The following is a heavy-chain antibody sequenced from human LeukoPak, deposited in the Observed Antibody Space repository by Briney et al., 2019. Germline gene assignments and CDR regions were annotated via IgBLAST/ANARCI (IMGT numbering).Heavy chain of an antibody. CDR3: AKDDDGDVNMVRGGRGDYFDW. D-gene: IGHD3-10*01. V-gene: IGHV3-9*01. CDR2: VSWNSGSI. CDR1: GFTFDNYA. Sequence: GGSLRLSCAASGFTFDNYAMHWVRQAPGKGLEWVSGVSWNSGSIGYADSVKGRFTISRDNAKNSLYLQMNSLRAEDTALYYCAKDDDGDVNMVRGGRGDYFDWWGQGTLVAVSS. J-gene: IGHJ4*02.